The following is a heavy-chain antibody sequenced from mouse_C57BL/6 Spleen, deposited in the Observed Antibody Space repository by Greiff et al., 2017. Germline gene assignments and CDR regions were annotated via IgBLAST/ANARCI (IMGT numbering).Heavy chain of an antibody. D-gene: IGHD2-4*01. Sequence: EVQLQQSGPVLVKPGASVKMSCKASGYTFTDYYMNWVKQSHGKSLEWIGVINPYNGGTSYNQKFKGKATLTVDKSSSTAYMELNSLTSEDSAVYYCARPLYDYDLDYWGQGTSVTVSS. CDR3: ARPLYDYDLDY. J-gene: IGHJ4*01. CDR1: GYTFTDYY. CDR2: INPYNGGT. V-gene: IGHV1-19*01.